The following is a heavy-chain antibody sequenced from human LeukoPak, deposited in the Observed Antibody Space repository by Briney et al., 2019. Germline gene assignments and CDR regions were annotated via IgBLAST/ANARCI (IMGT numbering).Heavy chain of an antibody. Sequence: GEPLKISCRGSGYRFTNYWFGWVRQMPGKGLEWMGIIYPVDSDIRYSPSFQGQVTISVDKSLNTAYLQWSSLKASDTAMYYCAKWSSVTGTDFWGQGTLVTVSS. CDR2: IYPVDSDI. D-gene: IGHD1-1*01. V-gene: IGHV5-51*01. CDR3: AKWSSVTGTDF. J-gene: IGHJ4*02. CDR1: GYRFTNYW.